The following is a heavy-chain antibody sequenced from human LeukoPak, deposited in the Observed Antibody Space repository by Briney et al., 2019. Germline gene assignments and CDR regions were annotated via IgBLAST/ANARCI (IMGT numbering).Heavy chain of an antibody. V-gene: IGHV4-4*07. CDR1: GGSISSYY. CDR3: ARAPVPHYYDSSGGFDP. J-gene: IGHJ5*02. CDR2: IYSSGSS. Sequence: SETLSLTCTVSGGSISSYYWSWIRQPAGKGREWIGRIYSSGSSNYNPSLKGRVTISVDTSKNQFSLKLSSVTAADTAVYYCARAPVPHYYDSSGGFDPWGQGTLVTVSS. D-gene: IGHD3-22*01.